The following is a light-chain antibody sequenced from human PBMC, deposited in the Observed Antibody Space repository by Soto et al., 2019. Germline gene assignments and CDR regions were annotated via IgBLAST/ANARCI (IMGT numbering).Light chain of an antibody. CDR2: QTS. V-gene: IGKV3-11*01. J-gene: IGKJ1*01. CDR1: QYINTR. Sequence: DIVWTQSPATLSSYPGDRVTLSCRASQYINTRLAWYQHRPGQAPRLLIYQTSIRAAGIPARFSASGSGTDFTLTISDVQPEDFALYYCHQRQSWPRTFGQGTKVDIK. CDR3: HQRQSWPRT.